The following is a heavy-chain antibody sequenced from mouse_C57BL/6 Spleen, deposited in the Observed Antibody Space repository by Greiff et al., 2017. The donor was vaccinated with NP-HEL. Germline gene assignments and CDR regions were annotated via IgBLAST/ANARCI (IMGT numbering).Heavy chain of an antibody. D-gene: IGHD1-1*01. J-gene: IGHJ1*03. V-gene: IGHV3-6*01. CDR2: ISYDGSN. CDR3: ARESITTVVATRYFDV. CDR1: GYSITSGYY. Sequence: VQLKESGPGLVKPSQSLSLTCSVTGYSITSGYYWNWIRQFPGNKLEWMGYISYDGSNNYNPSLKNRISITRDTSKNQFFLKLNSVTTEDTATYYCARESITTVVATRYFDVWGTGTTVTVSS.